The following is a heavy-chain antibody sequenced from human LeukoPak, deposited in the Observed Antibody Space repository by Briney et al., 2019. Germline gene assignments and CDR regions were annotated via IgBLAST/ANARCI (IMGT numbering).Heavy chain of an antibody. J-gene: IGHJ5*02. V-gene: IGHV3-7*04. CDR3: AKGFSPYYDSSEGWFDP. CDR1: GITFSSYW. Sequence: PGGSLRLSCAASGITFSSYWMSWVRQAPGKGLEWVANIKHDGSEKYYVDSVKGRFTISRDNAKNSLYLQMNSLRAEDTAVYYCAKGFSPYYDSSEGWFDPWGQGTLVTVSS. CDR2: IKHDGSEK. D-gene: IGHD3-22*01.